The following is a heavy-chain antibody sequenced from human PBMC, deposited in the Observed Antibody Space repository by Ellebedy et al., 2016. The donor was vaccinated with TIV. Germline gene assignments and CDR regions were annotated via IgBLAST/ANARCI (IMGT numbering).Heavy chain of an antibody. CDR3: ARLTLDIVVVPAAMMGSPGDY. V-gene: IGHV5-51*01. CDR2: IYPGDSDT. D-gene: IGHD2-2*01. CDR1: GYSFTSYW. J-gene: IGHJ4*02. Sequence: GESLKISCKGSGYSFTSYWIGWVRQMPGKGLEWVGIIYPGDSDTRYSPSFQGQVTISADKSISTAYLQWSSLKASDTAMYYCARLTLDIVVVPAAMMGSPGDYWGQGTLVTVSS.